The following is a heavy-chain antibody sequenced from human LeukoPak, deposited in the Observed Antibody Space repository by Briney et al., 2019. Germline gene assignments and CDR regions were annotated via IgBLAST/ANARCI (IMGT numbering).Heavy chain of an antibody. CDR3: VGLGENY. J-gene: IGHJ4*02. CDR2: IKQDGSEK. Sequence: PGGTVRLSCAASGFTFRRYWMSWARQASGKGLEWVANIKQDGSEKYYVDSVKGRFTISRDNAKNSLYLQMNSLRAEDTAVYYCVGLGENYWGQGTLVTVS. D-gene: IGHD3-10*01. V-gene: IGHV3-7*02. CDR1: GFTFRRYW.